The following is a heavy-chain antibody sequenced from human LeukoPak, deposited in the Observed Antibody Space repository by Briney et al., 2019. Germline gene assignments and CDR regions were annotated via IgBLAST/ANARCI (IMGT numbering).Heavy chain of an antibody. V-gene: IGHV3-9*01. CDR1: GFTFYDYA. Sequence: SLRLSCAASGFTFYDYAMHWVRQAPGKGLEWVAGITWNGGSRGYAAPVKGRFIISRDNVKTSLYLQMNSLKFEDTALYYCLVDSGLWGQGTLVTVSS. J-gene: IGHJ4*02. D-gene: IGHD1-26*01. CDR2: ITWNGGSR. CDR3: LVDSGL.